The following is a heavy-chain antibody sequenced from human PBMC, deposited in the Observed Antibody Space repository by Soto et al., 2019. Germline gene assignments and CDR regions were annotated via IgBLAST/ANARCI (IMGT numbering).Heavy chain of an antibody. Sequence: VKGSCKASGATFSSYANSWVRQAPGQGLEWMGGVIPIVGTANDAQKVQGRGTITADETTRTTYMELTSLRSEDPAVYYRARGYSPPIPFAHWGQGTLVTVSS. J-gene: IGHJ5*02. CDR2: VIPIVGTA. CDR1: GATFSSYA. D-gene: IGHD5-18*01. CDR3: ARGYSPPIPFAH. V-gene: IGHV1-69*13.